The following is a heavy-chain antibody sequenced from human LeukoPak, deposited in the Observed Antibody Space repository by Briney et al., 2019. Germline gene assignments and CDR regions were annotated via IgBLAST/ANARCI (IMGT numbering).Heavy chain of an antibody. CDR3: ARVAFSKYHYYMDV. J-gene: IGHJ6*03. CDR2: MNPNSGNT. V-gene: IGHV1-18*01. Sequence: ASVKVSCKASGYTFASYGISWVRQATGQGLEWMGWMNPNSGNTGYAQKFQGRVTVTTDTSTSTAYMELRSLRSDDTAVYFCARVAFSKYHYYMDVWGKGTTVTVSS. CDR1: GYTFASYG. D-gene: IGHD4-11*01.